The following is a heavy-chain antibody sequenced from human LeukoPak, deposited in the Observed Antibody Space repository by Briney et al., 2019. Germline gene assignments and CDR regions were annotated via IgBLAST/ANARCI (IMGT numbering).Heavy chain of an antibody. CDR1: GYTFTSYD. Sequence: ASVKVSCKASGYTFTSYDINWVRQATGQGLEWMGWMNPNSGNTGYAQKFQGRVTITRNTSISTAYMELSSLRSEDTAVYYCARDVDTAMAPLGYYYYMDVWGKGTTVTVSS. J-gene: IGHJ6*03. V-gene: IGHV1-8*03. D-gene: IGHD5-18*01. CDR2: MNPNSGNT. CDR3: ARDVDTAMAPLGYYYYMDV.